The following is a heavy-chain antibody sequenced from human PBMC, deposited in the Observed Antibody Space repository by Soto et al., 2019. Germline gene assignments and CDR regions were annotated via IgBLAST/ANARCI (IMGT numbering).Heavy chain of an antibody. J-gene: IGHJ6*02. V-gene: IGHV3-23*01. Sequence: EVQLLESGGGLVQPGGSLRLSCAAPGFTFSNYAMNWVRQAPGKGLEWVSGISGGGGSTYYADSVKGRFTISRDNSKNKLYLQMNGLKAEDTAVYYCAKVVSYYFYNGLDVWGPGTTVTVSS. CDR1: GFTFSNYA. D-gene: IGHD2-15*01. CDR3: AKVVSYYFYNGLDV. CDR2: ISGGGGST.